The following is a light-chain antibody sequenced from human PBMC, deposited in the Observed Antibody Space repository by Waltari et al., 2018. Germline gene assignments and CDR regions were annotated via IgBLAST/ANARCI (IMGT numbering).Light chain of an antibody. CDR1: SSDVGGSNY. CDR2: DVS. CDR3: CSYAGSSTHVL. J-gene: IGLJ2*01. V-gene: IGLV2-23*02. Sequence: QSALPQPASVSGSPGPSITISCTGTSSDVGGSNYVSWYQQYPDKAPKLTIYDVSKRPSGVSNRFSGSKSGNTASLTISGLQAEDEADYYCCSYAGSSTHVLFGGGTKLTVL.